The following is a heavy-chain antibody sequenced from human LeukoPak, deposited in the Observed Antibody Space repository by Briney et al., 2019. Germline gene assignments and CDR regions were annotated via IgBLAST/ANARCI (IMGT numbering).Heavy chain of an antibody. CDR1: VFTSCGAA. CDR3: AKAFLVGASGSYYGFHY. V-gene: IGHV3-23*01. J-gene: IGHJ4*02. CDR2: ISGSGNKT. D-gene: IGHD1-26*01. Sequence: PGGALRLSCAASVFTSCGAAMCWVRESLGAGGWWGSDISGSGNKTYYADSLKGRFTNSRDNSKNTLYLQMNSPRAEDTAVYYCAKAFLVGASGSYYGFHYWGQGTLVTVSS.